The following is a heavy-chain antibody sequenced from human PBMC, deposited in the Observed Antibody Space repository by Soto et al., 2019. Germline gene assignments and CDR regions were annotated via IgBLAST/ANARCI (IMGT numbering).Heavy chain of an antibody. CDR3: ARGSSWQNWFDP. CDR2: IIPILGIA. V-gene: IGHV1-69*02. D-gene: IGHD6-13*01. Sequence: ASVKVSCKASGGTFSSYTISWVRQAPGQGLEWMGRIIPILGIANYAQKFQGRVTITADKSTSTAYMELSSLRSEDTAVYYCARGSSWQNWFDPWGQGTLVTVSS. J-gene: IGHJ5*02. CDR1: GGTFSSYT.